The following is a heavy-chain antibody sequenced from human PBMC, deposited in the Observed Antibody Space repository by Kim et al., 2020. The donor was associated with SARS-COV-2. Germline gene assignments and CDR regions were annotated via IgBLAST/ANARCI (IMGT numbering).Heavy chain of an antibody. CDR2: IYYSGST. Sequence: SETLSLTCTVSGGSISSYYWSWIRQPPGKGLEWIGYIYYSGSTNYNPSLKSRVTISVDTSKNQFSLKLSSVTAADTAVYYCARDKDTPYYDILTGYYFGGWFDPWGQGTLVTVSS. CDR1: GGSISSYY. V-gene: IGHV4-59*01. J-gene: IGHJ5*02. CDR3: ARDKDTPYYDILTGYYFGGWFDP. D-gene: IGHD3-9*01.